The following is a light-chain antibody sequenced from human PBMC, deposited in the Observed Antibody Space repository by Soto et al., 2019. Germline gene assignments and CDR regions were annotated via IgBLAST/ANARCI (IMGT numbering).Light chain of an antibody. CDR1: QSVSSN. CDR2: GAS. J-gene: IGKJ4*01. CDR3: QPYNNWPLT. Sequence: EIVLTQSPGTLSFSPGERATLSCRASQSVSSNLAWYQQKPGQAPRLLIYGASTRATGVPTRFSGSRSGAEFTLTINSLQSEDFAVYYRQPYNNWPLTFGGGTTVDIK. V-gene: IGKV3-15*01.